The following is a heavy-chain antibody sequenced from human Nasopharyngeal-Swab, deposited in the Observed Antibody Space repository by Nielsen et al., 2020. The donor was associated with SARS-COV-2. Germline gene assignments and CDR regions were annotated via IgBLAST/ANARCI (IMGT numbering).Heavy chain of an antibody. J-gene: IGHJ4*02. CDR1: GGTFSGYA. V-gene: IGHV1-69*13. Sequence: SVQVSCKASGGTFSGYAISWVRQAPGQGLEWMGGIIPIFGTANYAQKFQGRVTITADESTSTAYMELSSLRSKDTAVYYCARSEGSYTRSFDYWGQGTLVTVSS. CDR3: ARSEGSYTRSFDY. CDR2: IIPIFGTA. D-gene: IGHD1-26*01.